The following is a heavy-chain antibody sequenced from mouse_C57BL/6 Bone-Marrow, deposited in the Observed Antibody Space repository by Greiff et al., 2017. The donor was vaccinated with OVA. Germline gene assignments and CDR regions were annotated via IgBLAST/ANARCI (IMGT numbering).Heavy chain of an antibody. CDR1: GFNIKDDY. CDR3: TTEDYGY. V-gene: IGHV14-4*01. J-gene: IGHJ2*01. D-gene: IGHD1-1*01. CDR2: IVPENGDT. Sequence: VQLQQSGAELVRPGASVKLSCTASGFNIKDDYMHWVKQRPEQGLEWIGWIVPENGDTEYASKFQGKATITADTSSNTAYLQLSSLTSEDTAVYYCTTEDYGYWGQGTTLTVSS.